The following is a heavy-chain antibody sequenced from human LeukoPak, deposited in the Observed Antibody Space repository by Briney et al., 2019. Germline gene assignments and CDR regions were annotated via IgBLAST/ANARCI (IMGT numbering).Heavy chain of an antibody. D-gene: IGHD6-19*01. CDR2: IYSGGST. Sequence: PGGSLRPSCAASGFTVSSNYMSWVRQAPGKGLEWVSVIYSGGSTYYADSVKGRFTISRDNSKNTLYLQMNSLRAEDTAVYYCARDGSGWYREGGGNYYGMDVWGQGTTVTVSS. CDR1: GFTVSSNY. V-gene: IGHV3-53*01. J-gene: IGHJ6*02. CDR3: ARDGSGWYREGGGNYYGMDV.